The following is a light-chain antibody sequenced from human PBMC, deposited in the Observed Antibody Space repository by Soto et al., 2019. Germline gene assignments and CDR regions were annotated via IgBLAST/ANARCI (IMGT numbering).Light chain of an antibody. J-gene: IGLJ2*01. V-gene: IGLV3-21*04. CDR3: QVWDRSSEHVV. CDR1: NIGSKS. CDR2: YDS. Sequence: SYELTQPPSVSVAPGKTARITCGGNNIGSKSVHWYQQKPGQAPVLVIYYDSDRPSGIPERFSGSNSGNTATLTISRVEAADAADHDCQVWDRSSEHVVFGGGTKLT.